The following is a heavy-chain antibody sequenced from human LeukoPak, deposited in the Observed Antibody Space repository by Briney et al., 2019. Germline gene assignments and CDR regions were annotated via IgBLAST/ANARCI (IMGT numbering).Heavy chain of an antibody. CDR1: GFTFSSYA. CDR3: ARSFDWPYYYYMDV. J-gene: IGHJ6*03. D-gene: IGHD3-9*01. CDR2: ISYDGSNK. Sequence: GGSLRLSCAASGFTFSSYAMHWVRQAPGKGLEWVAVISYDGSNKYYADSVKGRFTISRDNSKNTLYLQMNSLRAEDTAVYYCARSFDWPYYYYMDVWGKGTTVTVSS. V-gene: IGHV3-30*04.